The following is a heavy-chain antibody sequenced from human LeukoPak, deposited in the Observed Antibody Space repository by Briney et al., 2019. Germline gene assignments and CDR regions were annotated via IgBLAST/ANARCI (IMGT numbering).Heavy chain of an antibody. J-gene: IGHJ4*02. CDR1: GFIFRSYS. D-gene: IGHD5-18*01. V-gene: IGHV3-48*01. Sequence: GGSLRLSCAASGFIFRSYSMNWVRQAPGKGLEWVAFITSSSDTISYADSVKGRFTISRDNSKNTLYLQMNSLRAEDTAVYYCAKGIQSAMATGYWGQGTLVTVSS. CDR3: AKGIQSAMATGY. CDR2: ITSSSDTI.